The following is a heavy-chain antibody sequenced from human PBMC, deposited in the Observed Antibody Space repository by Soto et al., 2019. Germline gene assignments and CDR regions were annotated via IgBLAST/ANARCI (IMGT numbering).Heavy chain of an antibody. CDR2: IDTDGSRT. V-gene: IGHV3-74*01. Sequence: PGGSLSLSCAAAGFTFSSHWMHWVRQAPGKGLVWVSRIDTDGSRTNYADSVKGRFTMSRDNAENTAFLQMNSLSSEDTAVYYCVQGYGDLDGWGQGTLVTVSS. CDR3: VQGYGDLDG. J-gene: IGHJ4*02. D-gene: IGHD5-18*01. CDR1: GFTFSSHW.